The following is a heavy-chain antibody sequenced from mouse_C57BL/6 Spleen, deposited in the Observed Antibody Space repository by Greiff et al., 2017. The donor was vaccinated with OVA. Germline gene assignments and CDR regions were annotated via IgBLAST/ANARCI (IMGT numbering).Heavy chain of an antibody. CDR3: ARSGYDYDGTYYFDY. CDR2: IDPSDSYT. CDR1: GYTFTSYW. D-gene: IGHD2-4*01. J-gene: IGHJ2*01. Sequence: QVHVKQPGAELVMPGASVKLSCKASGYTFTSYWMHWVKQRPGQGLEWIGEIDPSDSYTNYNQKFKGKSTLTVDKSSSTAYMQLSSLTSEDSAVYYCARSGYDYDGTYYFDYWGQGTTLTVSS. V-gene: IGHV1-69*01.